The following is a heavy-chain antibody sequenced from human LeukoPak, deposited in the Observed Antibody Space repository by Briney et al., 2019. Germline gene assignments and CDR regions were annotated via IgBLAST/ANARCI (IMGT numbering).Heavy chain of an antibody. CDR3: AGEGYALDY. CDR1: GFTFSSYS. Sequence: GGSLRLSCAASGFTFSSYSMNWVRQAPGKGLEWVSYISSSSSSTIYYADSVKGRFTISRDNAKNSLYLQMNSLRAEDTAVYYCAGEGYALDYWGQGTLVTVSS. D-gene: IGHD2-2*01. V-gene: IGHV3-48*01. CDR2: ISSSSSSTI. J-gene: IGHJ4*02.